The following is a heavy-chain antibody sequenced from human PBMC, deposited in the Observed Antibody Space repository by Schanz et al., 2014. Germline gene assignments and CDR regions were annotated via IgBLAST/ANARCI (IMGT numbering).Heavy chain of an antibody. J-gene: IGHJ3*01. V-gene: IGHV1-46*01. Sequence: QVQLVQSGAEVKKPGASVKLSCKASNYIFTKYHIHCVRQAPGQGLEWMGLINPYDDTIDYAKKFQSRVTTTRDTSTTTVCIELSSLRSDDTAMYYCVTERRMVSGTWAKTLDLWGQGTWVAVSS. CDR2: INPYDDTI. CDR3: VTERRMVSGTWAKTLDL. D-gene: IGHD3-3*01. CDR1: NYIFTKYH.